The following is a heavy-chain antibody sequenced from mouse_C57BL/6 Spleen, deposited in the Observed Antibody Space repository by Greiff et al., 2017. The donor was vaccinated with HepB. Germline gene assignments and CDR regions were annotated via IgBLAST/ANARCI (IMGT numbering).Heavy chain of an antibody. CDR1: GFSLSTFGMG. V-gene: IGHV8-8*01. J-gene: IGHJ4*01. D-gene: IGHD2-5*01. CDR2: IWWDDDK. Sequence: QVQLKESGPGILQPSQTLSLTCSFSGFSLSTFGMGVGWIRQPSGKGLEWLAHIWWDDDKYYNPALKSRLTISKDTSKNQVFLKIANVDTADTATYYCARDTYSNYLYAMDYWGQGTSVTVSS. CDR3: ARDTYSNYLYAMDY.